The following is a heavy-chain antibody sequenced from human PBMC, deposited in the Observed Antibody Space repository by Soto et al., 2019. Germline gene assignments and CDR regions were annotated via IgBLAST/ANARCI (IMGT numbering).Heavy chain of an antibody. CDR1: SGSISSGDSY. CDR3: ARSSRRSEPHPRTFDY. V-gene: IGHV4-30-4*01. D-gene: IGHD1-26*01. J-gene: IGHJ4*02. CDR2: ISYSGST. Sequence: SETLSLTCTVSSGSISSGDSYLSWIRQPPGKGLEWIGYISYSGSTYYNPSLKSRVTISVDTSKNQFSLNLSSVTASDTPVYFCARSSRRSEPHPRTFDYWGQRTLVTVS.